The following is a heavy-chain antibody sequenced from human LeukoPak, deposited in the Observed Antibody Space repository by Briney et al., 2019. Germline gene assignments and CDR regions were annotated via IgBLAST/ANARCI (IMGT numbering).Heavy chain of an antibody. Sequence: GGSLRLSCTVSEFTSDNYGVSWVRQAPGKGLEWVAGINWNVGSTSYADSVKGRFTISRDNAKNSVFLQMNSLRAEDTALYYCARGPGEGLFDDWGLGSLVSGSS. V-gene: IGHV3-20*04. CDR2: INWNVGST. CDR1: EFTSDNYG. D-gene: IGHD3-16*01. CDR3: ARGPGEGLFDD. J-gene: IGHJ4*02.